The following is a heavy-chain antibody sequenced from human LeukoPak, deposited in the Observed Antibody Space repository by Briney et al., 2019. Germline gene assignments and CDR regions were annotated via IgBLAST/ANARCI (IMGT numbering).Heavy chain of an antibody. J-gene: IGHJ5*02. V-gene: IGHV4-34*01. Sequence: SETLSLTCAVYGGSFRGYYWSWIRQPPGKGLECIGEINHSGSTNYNPSLKSRVTISVDTYKNQFSLKLSSVTAADTAVYYCARESNLYCSSPSCPLGTWGQGTLVTVSS. CDR1: GGSFRGYY. CDR2: INHSGST. D-gene: IGHD2-2*01. CDR3: ARESNLYCSSPSCPLGT.